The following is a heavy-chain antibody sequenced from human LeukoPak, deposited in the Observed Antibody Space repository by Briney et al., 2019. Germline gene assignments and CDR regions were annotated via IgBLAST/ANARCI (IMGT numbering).Heavy chain of an antibody. CDR3: LSGSGH. CDR1: GFIFRNYR. D-gene: IGHD3-10*01. Sequence: PGGSLRLSCAAAGFIFRNYRVGWVRQAPGKGLEWVANINEDGSEKYYVDSVKGRFIISRDNAKNSLYLQMNILRAEDTAVFYCLSGSGHCGQGTLVTVSS. V-gene: IGHV3-7*01. J-gene: IGHJ4*02. CDR2: INEDGSEK.